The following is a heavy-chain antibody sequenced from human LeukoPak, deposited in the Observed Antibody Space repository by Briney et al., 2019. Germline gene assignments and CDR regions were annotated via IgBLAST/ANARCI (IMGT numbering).Heavy chain of an antibody. CDR3: AKAVTTVYYFYMDV. V-gene: IGHV3-53*01. J-gene: IGHJ6*03. CDR2: IYSGGTT. Sequence: PGGSLRLSCAASEFSVSSGYITWVRQAPGKGLEWVSAIYSGGTTYYAESVEGRFTISRDSSKNTVYLQMNSLRAEDTAVYYCAKAVTTVYYFYMDVWGKGTTVTIS. D-gene: IGHD4-17*01. CDR1: EFSVSSGY.